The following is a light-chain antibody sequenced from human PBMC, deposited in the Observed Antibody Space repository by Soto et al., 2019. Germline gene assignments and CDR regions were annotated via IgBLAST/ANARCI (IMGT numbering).Light chain of an antibody. CDR1: SSNIGAGYD. Sequence: QDVVTQPPSVSGAPGQRVTISCTESSSNIGAGYDVHWYQQLPGTAPKLLIYGNSNRPSGVPDRFSGSKSGTSASLAITGLQAEDEADYYCQSSDSSLSGWVFGGGTKLTVL. V-gene: IGLV1-40*01. CDR2: GNS. J-gene: IGLJ3*02. CDR3: QSSDSSLSGWV.